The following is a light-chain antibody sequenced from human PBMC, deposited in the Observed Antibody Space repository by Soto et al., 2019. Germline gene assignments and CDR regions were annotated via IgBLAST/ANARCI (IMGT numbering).Light chain of an antibody. CDR2: DAS. Sequence: DKQRDHSPFPLSSTVRVTLTYACQASQDVSNYLNWYQQKLGKAPKLLIYDASNLETGVPSRFSGSGSGTYFSFTISSLQPEDFATYYCQQYSNLITFGQGTRLEIK. CDR1: QDVSNY. V-gene: IGKV1-33*01. CDR3: QQYSNLIT. J-gene: IGKJ5*01.